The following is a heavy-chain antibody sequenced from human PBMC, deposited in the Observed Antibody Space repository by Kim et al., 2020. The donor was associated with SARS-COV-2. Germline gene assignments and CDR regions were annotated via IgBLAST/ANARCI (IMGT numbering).Heavy chain of an antibody. V-gene: IGHV3-15*01. Sequence: GGSLRLSCAASGFTFSNAWMSWVRQAPGKGLEWVGRIKRKTDGGTTDYAAPVKGRFTISRDDSKNTLYLQMNSLKPEDTAVYYCTPDNPGGIPFDYWGQG. D-gene: IGHD5-18*01. J-gene: IGHJ4*02. CDR1: GFTFSNAW. CDR3: TPDNPGGIPFDY. CDR2: IKRKTDGGTT.